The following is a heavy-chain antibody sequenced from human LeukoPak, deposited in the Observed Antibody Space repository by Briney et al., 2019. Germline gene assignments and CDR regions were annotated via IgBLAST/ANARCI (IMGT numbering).Heavy chain of an antibody. Sequence: AGVPVSYKGSGYSFTQYYIQWVRQAPGQGLEWVGWINPNSGGTKYAQKFQGRVNMTRETSISKAYMELSRLRSDATAGYYFTRRVYGHSFDYWGQGTLVTVSS. D-gene: IGHD4-17*01. CDR3: TRRVYGHSFDY. CDR2: INPNSGGT. CDR1: GYSFTQYY. J-gene: IGHJ4*02. V-gene: IGHV1-2*02.